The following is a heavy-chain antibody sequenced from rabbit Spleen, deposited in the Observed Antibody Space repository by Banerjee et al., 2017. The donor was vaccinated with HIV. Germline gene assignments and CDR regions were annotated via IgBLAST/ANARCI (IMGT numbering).Heavy chain of an antibody. D-gene: IGHD1-1*01. V-gene: IGHV1S40*01. CDR1: GFSFSSTYI. CDR2: IYSVSGST. CDR3: ARTGVSGEHDYFQL. Sequence: QSLEESGGDLVKPGASLTLTCTASGFSFSSTYIMCWVRQAPGKGLEWIACIYSVSGSTWYASWAKGRFTISKTSSTVTLKMTSLTAADTATYFCARTGVSGEHDYFQLWGPGTLVTVS. J-gene: IGHJ4*01.